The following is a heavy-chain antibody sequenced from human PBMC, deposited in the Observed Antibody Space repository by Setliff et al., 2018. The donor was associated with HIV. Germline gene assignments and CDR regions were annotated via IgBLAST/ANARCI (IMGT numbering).Heavy chain of an antibody. CDR1: GGSISSYY. Sequence: PSETLSLTCTVSGGSISSYYWNWIRQPPGKGLEWIGYIYYSGSTNYNPSLKSRVTISVDTSKNQLSLKLSSVTAADTAVYYCARQVGNKVLFDSWGQGTLVTVSS. CDR2: IYYSGST. CDR3: ARQVGNKVLFDS. V-gene: IGHV4-59*01. D-gene: IGHD7-27*01. J-gene: IGHJ4*02.